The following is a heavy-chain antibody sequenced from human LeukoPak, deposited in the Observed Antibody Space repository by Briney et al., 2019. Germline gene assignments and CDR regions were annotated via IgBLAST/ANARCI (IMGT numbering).Heavy chain of an antibody. D-gene: IGHD3/OR15-3a*01. J-gene: IGHJ6*02. CDR1: GFTFDDYA. CDR3: AKDTRTLGYYYGMDV. V-gene: IGHV3-43*02. CDR2: ISGDGGST. Sequence: GGSLRLSCAASGFTFDDYAMHWVRQAPGKGLEWVSLISGDGGSTYYADSVKGRFTISRDNSKNSLYLQMSSLRTEDTALYYCAKDTRTLGYYYGMDVWGQGTTVTVSS.